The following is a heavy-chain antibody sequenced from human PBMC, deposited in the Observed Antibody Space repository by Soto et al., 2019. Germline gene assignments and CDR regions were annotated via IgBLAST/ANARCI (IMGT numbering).Heavy chain of an antibody. CDR3: ARGGTGRYLPRQLLPYES. V-gene: IGHV4-34*01. J-gene: IGHJ5*02. CDR1: NGSLSGYY. CDR2: ISHSGDT. D-gene: IGHD6-19*01. Sequence: PSETLSLTCGVYNGSLSGYYWSWIRQTPGKGLEWIGHISHSGDTNYNASLKSRLTISIDTSKNQFSLKLSSVTAADTAVYYCARGGTGRYLPRQLLPYESWGQGTRVTVSS.